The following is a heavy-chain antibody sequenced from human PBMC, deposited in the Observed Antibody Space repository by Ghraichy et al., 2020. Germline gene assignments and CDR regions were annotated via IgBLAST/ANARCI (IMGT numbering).Heavy chain of an antibody. D-gene: IGHD2-15*01. CDR1: GFTFSSYA. V-gene: IGHV3-30*04. J-gene: IGHJ4*02. CDR3: ARDLRPLVRGSGGSYIRGYYFDF. CDR2: ISHDGTNK. Sequence: GGSLRLSCAASGFTFSSYAMHWVRQAPGKGLEWVAVISHDGTNKYYADSVKGRFTISRDNSKNTLFLQMNSLRAEDTAVYFCARDLRPLVRGSGGSYIRGYYFDFWGQGTLVTVSS.